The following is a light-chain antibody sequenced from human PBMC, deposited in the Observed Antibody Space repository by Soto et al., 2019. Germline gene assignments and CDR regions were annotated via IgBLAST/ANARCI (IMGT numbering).Light chain of an antibody. CDR3: QQYYDSFPYT. CDR2: KAS. J-gene: IGKJ2*01. V-gene: IGKV1-5*03. CDR1: QSISTW. Sequence: DIQLTQSPSTLSASVGDRVTITCRASQSISTWLAWYQQKPGTAPKLLIHKASTLESGVPSRFSGSRSGTEFTLTVSSLQPDDFATYYCQQYYDSFPYTFGQGTKLEMK.